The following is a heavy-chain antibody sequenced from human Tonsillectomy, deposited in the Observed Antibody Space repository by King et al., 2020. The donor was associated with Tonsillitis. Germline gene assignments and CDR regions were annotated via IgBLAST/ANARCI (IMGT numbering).Heavy chain of an antibody. CDR2: IYWDDDK. CDR1: GFSLSTRGVG. J-gene: IGHJ4*02. CDR3: SHSDPEIRHGYNF. D-gene: IGHD5-24*01. V-gene: IGHV2-5*02. Sequence: TLKESGPTLVKPTQTLTLTCTFSGFSLSTRGVGVGWIGQPPGKAPEWLAVIYWDDDKPYSSSQQSRLTITKDTSKNQVALTMTNMDPVDTATYYCSHSDPEIRHGYNFWGQGILVTVSS.